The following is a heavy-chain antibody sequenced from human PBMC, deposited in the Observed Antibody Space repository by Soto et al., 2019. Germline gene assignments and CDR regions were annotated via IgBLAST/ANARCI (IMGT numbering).Heavy chain of an antibody. CDR3: ANAWGECSGDKCYYKYGMDV. D-gene: IGHD2-15*01. J-gene: IGHJ6*02. CDR1: GFSFSSYG. V-gene: IGHV3-30*18. Sequence: QVQLVESGGGVVQPGRSLRLSCAASGFSFSSYGMHWVRQAPGKGLEWMAAISNDGRNKYYADSVKGRFTISRDNSKNTLYVQMNSLRAADTAVYYCANAWGECSGDKCYYKYGMDVWGQGTTVTVSS. CDR2: ISNDGRNK.